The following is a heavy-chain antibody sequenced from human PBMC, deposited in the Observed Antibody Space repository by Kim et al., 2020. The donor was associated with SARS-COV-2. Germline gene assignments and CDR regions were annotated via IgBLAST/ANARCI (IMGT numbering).Heavy chain of an antibody. D-gene: IGHD2-2*01. CDR2: IIPIFGTA. CDR3: ARDGCSSTNCHLGGYYGMDD. V-gene: IGHV1-69*13. J-gene: IGHJ6*02. Sequence: SVKVSCKASGGTFSSYAISWVRQAPGQGLEWMGGIIPIFGTANYAQKFQGRVTITADESTSTAYMELSSLRSEDTAVYYCARDGCSSTNCHLGGYYGMDDWGQGTTVTVSS. CDR1: GGTFSSYA.